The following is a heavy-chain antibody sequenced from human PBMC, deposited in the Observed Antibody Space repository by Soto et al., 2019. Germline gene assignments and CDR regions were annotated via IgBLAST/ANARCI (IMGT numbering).Heavy chain of an antibody. D-gene: IGHD6-6*01. CDR1: GYTFTSYC. CDR3: AREEYSSSSSDQENVANWFDP. V-gene: IGHV1-46*01. J-gene: IGHJ5*02. CDR2: INPSGSST. Sequence: GASVKVSCKASGYTFTSYCMHWVRQAPGQGLEWMGIINPSGSSTSYAQKFQGRVTMTRDTSTSTVYMELSSLRSEDTAVYYCAREEYSSSSSDQENVANWFDPWGQGTLVTVSS.